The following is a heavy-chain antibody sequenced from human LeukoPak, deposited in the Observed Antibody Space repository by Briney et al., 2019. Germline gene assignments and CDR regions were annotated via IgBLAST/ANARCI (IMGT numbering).Heavy chain of an antibody. CDR2: ISGSGGST. D-gene: IGHD1-1*01. V-gene: IGHV3-23*01. J-gene: IGHJ4*02. Sequence: GGSLRLSCAASGFTFSSYAMSWVRQAPGKGLEWVSAISGSGGSTYYADSVKGRFTISRDNSKNTLYLQMNSLRAEDTAVYYCAKVLERRVTRANLDYWGQGTLVTVSS. CDR1: GFTFSSYA. CDR3: AKVLERRVTRANLDY.